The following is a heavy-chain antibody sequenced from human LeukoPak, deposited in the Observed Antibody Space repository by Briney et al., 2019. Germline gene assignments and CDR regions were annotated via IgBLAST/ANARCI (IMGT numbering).Heavy chain of an antibody. V-gene: IGHV3-33*01. CDR3: ARDITKVRGVIKHNWFDP. J-gene: IGHJ5*02. CDR2: IWYDGSNK. D-gene: IGHD3-10*01. Sequence: GRSLRLSCAASGFTFSSYGMHWVRQAPGKGLEWVAVIWYDGSNKYYADSVKGRFTISRDNSKNTLYLQMNSLRAEDTAVYYCARDITKVRGVIKHNWFDPWGQGTLVTVSS. CDR1: GFTFSSYG.